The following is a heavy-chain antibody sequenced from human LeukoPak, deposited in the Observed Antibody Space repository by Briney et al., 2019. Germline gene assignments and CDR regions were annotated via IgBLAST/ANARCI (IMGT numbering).Heavy chain of an antibody. V-gene: IGHV3-21*01. CDR3: ARWRGCQSEFDS. CDR1: GFTFSSYA. J-gene: IGHJ4*02. D-gene: IGHD3-3*01. CDR2: ISSTSSYI. Sequence: GGSLRLSCAASGFTFSSYAMNWVRQAPGKWLEWVSSISSTSSYIYYTDSVKGRFTISRDNAENSLYLQMNSLRVDDTAVYYCARWRGCQSEFDSWGQGTLVTISS.